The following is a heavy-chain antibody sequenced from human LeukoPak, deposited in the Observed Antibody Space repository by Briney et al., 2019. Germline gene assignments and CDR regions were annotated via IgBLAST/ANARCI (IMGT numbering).Heavy chain of an antibody. V-gene: IGHV4-34*01. J-gene: IGHJ6*03. Sequence: PSETLSLTCAVYGGSFSGYYWSWIRQPPGKGLEWIGEINHSGSTNYNPSLKSRVTISVDTSKNQFSLKLSSVTAADTAVYYCARGRGALLYYYYYYMDVWGKGTTVTVSS. D-gene: IGHD2-15*01. CDR1: GGSFSGYY. CDR3: ARGRGALLYYYYYYMDV. CDR2: INHSGST.